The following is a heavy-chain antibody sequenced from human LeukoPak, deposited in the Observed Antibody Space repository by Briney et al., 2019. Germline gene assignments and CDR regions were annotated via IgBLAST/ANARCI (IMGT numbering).Heavy chain of an antibody. CDR2: IKQDGSER. CDR3: ARTLRPGSPYGYYHGMDV. CDR1: GITFSSHW. V-gene: IGHV3-7*01. Sequence: GGSLRLSCAASGITFSSHWMSWVRQAAGKGLEWVANIKQDGSERYYVDSVKGRFTISRDNAKNSLCLQMNSLRAEDTAVYYCARTLRPGSPYGYYHGMDVWGQGSTVTVSS. D-gene: IGHD1-26*01. J-gene: IGHJ6*02.